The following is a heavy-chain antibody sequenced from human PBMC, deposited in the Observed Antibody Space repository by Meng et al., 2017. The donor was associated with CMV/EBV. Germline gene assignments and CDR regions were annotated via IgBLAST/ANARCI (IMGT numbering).Heavy chain of an antibody. V-gene: IGHV3-74*01. CDR2: IDSDGSTT. Sequence: GESLKISCAASEFTFSTYWIHWVRQAPGMGLVWVSRIDSDGSTTSYADSVKGRFTISRDNAKKTLYLQMNSLRADDTAVYYCASGGGSYYGYWGQGTLVTVSS. CDR3: ASGGGSYYGY. D-gene: IGHD1-26*01. J-gene: IGHJ4*02. CDR1: EFTFSTYW.